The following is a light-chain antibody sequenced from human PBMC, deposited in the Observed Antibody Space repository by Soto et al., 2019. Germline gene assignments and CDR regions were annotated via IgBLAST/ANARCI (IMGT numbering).Light chain of an antibody. CDR3: TSYAGSNIWV. J-gene: IGLJ3*02. Sequence: QSALTQPPSASGSPGQSVTISCTGTSSDVGGYNYVSWYQQHPGKAPKLMIYDVSKRPSGVHDRFSGSKSGKTASLTVSGLQAEDEADYYCTSYAGSNIWVFGGGTKVTVL. CDR1: SSDVGGYNY. CDR2: DVS. V-gene: IGLV2-8*01.